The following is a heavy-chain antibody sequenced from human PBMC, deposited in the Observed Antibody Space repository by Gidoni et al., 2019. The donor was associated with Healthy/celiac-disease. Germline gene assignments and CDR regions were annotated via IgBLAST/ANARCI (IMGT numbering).Heavy chain of an antibody. CDR1: GGSFSGYY. CDR3: ARAGPKPIVVVVAARVRSWFDP. J-gene: IGHJ5*02. D-gene: IGHD2-15*01. Sequence: QVQLQQWGAGLLKPSETLSLTCAVYGGSFSGYYWSWIRQPPGKGLEWIGEINHSGSTNYNPSLKSRVTISVDTSKNQFSLKLSSVTAADTAVYYCARAGPKPIVVVVAARVRSWFDPWGQGTLVTVSS. CDR2: INHSGST. V-gene: IGHV4-34*01.